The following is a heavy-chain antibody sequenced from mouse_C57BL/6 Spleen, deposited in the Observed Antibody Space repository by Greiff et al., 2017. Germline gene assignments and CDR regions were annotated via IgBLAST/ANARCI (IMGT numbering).Heavy chain of an antibody. Sequence: VKLMESGPELVKPGASVKISCKASGYAFSSSWMNWVKQRPGKGLEWIGRIYPGDGDTNYNGKFKGKATLTADKSSSTAYMQLSSLTSEDSAVYFCARGAYSSYYFDYWGQGTTLTVSS. V-gene: IGHV1-82*01. J-gene: IGHJ2*01. CDR1: GYAFSSSW. CDR2: IYPGDGDT. D-gene: IGHD2-10*01. CDR3: ARGAYSSYYFDY.